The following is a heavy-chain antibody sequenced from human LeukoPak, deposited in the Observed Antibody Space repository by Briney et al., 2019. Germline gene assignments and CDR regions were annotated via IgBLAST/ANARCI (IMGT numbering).Heavy chain of an antibody. D-gene: IGHD6-19*01. Sequence: ASVKVSCKASGDSFASYTISWLRQVPGQGLEWMGGVIPMFHFADYAQRFQGRLTLTADESTATAYMELRSLRSDDTAVYYCARERFYSSGSKSNRVDYWGQGTLVTVSS. V-gene: IGHV1-69*13. J-gene: IGHJ4*02. CDR2: VIPMFHFA. CDR1: GDSFASYT. CDR3: ARERFYSSGSKSNRVDY.